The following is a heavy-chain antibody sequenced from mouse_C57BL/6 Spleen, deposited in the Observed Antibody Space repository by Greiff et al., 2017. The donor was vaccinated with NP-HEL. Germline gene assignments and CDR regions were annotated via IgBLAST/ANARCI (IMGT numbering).Heavy chain of an antibody. V-gene: IGHV3-6*01. CDR1: GYSITSGYY. J-gene: IGHJ1*03. D-gene: IGHD1-1*01. CDR3: ARVGALYYGSSHWYFDV. Sequence: EVKLVESGPGLVKPSQSLSLTCSVTGYSITSGYYWNWIRQFPGNKLEWMGYISYDGSNNYNPSLKNRISITRDTSKNQFFLKLNSVTTEDTATYYCARVGALYYGSSHWYFDVWGTGTTVTVSS. CDR2: ISYDGSN.